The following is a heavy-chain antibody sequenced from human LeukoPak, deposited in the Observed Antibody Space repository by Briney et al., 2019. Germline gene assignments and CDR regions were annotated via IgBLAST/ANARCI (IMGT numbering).Heavy chain of an antibody. J-gene: IGHJ5*02. CDR3: AKYLDPVPTGIDH. D-gene: IGHD4-17*01. V-gene: IGHV3-30*18. CDR2: ISYDGSIQ. Sequence: PGRSLRLSCAASGFTFSGYGIHWVLQAPGKGLQVLSVISYDGSIQYYGASVKGRFTISRDNSKNTLFLQMNSLRVEDTAVYYCAKYLDPVPTGIDHWGRGPLVTVSS. CDR1: GFTFSGYG.